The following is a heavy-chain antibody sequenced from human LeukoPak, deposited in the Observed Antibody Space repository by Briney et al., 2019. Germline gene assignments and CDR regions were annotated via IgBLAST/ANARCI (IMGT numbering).Heavy chain of an antibody. CDR3: ARGARDYYGSGGDDP. J-gene: IGHJ5*02. Sequence: GGSLRLSCAVSGFTVSSNYMSWVRQAPGKGLEWVSSISSSTSYIYYADSVKGRFTISRDNAKNSLYLQMNSLRAEDTAVYYCARGARDYYGSGGDDPWGQGTLVTVSS. D-gene: IGHD3-10*01. CDR2: ISSSTSYI. CDR1: GFTVSSNY. V-gene: IGHV3-21*01.